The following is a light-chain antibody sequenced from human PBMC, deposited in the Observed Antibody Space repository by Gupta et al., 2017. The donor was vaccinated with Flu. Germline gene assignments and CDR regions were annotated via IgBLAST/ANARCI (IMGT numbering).Light chain of an antibody. CDR3: GSYAGRYIV. V-gene: IGLV2-11*01. CDR2: DVN. Sequence: SALTQPRSVSGPPGQSVAISCTGTSSDVGGYNYVAWYQQHPGKAHSLMIYDVNRRPSGDPDRFSGSKSGNTAALTISGIQAEDEDDYDCGSYAGRYIVVGGGTKVTVL. J-gene: IGLJ2*01. CDR1: SSDVGGYNY.